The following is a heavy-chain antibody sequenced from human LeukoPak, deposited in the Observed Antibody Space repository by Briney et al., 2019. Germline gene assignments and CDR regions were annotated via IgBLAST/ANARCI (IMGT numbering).Heavy chain of an antibody. CDR3: ARALGYCSGGSCYSGLYYFDY. CDR1: GGTFSSYA. Sequence: GASVKVSCKASGGTFSSYAISWVRQAPGQGLEWMGRIIPILGIANYAQKFQGRATITADKSTSTAYMELSSLRSEDTAVYYCARALGYCSGGSCYSGLYYFDYWGQGTLVTVSS. V-gene: IGHV1-69*04. J-gene: IGHJ4*02. CDR2: IIPILGIA. D-gene: IGHD2-15*01.